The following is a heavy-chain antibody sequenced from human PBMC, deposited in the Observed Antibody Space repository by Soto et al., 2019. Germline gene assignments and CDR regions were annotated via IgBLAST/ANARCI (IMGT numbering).Heavy chain of an antibody. CDR3: AREDDSSGYSVLFDY. CDR1: GRALRNNG. D-gene: IGHD3-22*01. CDR2: IIPIFGTA. V-gene: IGHV1-69*13. Sequence: GASVKVSCKASGRALRNNGITWVRQAPGQGLEWMGGIIPIFGTANYAQKFQGRVTITADESTSTAYMELSSLRSEDTAVYYCAREDDSSGYSVLFDYWGQGTLVTVSS. J-gene: IGHJ4*02.